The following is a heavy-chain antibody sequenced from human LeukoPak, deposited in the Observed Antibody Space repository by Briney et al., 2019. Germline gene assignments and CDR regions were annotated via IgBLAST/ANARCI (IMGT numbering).Heavy chain of an antibody. CDR1: GGSFSGYY. D-gene: IGHD1-26*01. V-gene: IGHV4-34*01. CDR3: ASGWELLTFDY. CDR2: INHSGST. J-gene: IGHJ4*02. Sequence: SETLSLTCAVYGGSFSGYYWSWIRQPPGKGLEWIGEINHSGSTNYNPSLKSRVTISVDTSKNQFSLKLSSVTAADTAVYYCASGWELLTFDYWGQGTLVTVSS.